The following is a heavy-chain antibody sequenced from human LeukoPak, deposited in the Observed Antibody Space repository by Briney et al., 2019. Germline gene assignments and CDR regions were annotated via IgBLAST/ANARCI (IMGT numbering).Heavy chain of an antibody. CDR3: ARGSYLYQFDY. D-gene: IGHD3-10*01. V-gene: IGHV1-18*01. CDR2: ISTYNGNT. CDR1: GYTFTSYG. J-gene: IGHJ4*02. Sequence: GASVKVSCKASGYTFTSYGISWVRQAPGQGLEWMGWISTYNGNTNYAQKVQGRVTMTTDTSTSTAYMELRSLISDDTAVYYCARGSYLYQFDYWGQGTLVTVSS.